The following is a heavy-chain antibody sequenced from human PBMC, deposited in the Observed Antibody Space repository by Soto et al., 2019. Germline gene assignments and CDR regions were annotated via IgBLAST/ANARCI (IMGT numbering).Heavy chain of an antibody. Sequence: SETLSLTCTVSGGSISSYYWSWIRQPAGKGLEWIGRIYTSGSTNYNPSLKSRVTMSVDTSKNQFSLKLSSVTAADTAVYYCARDRGSSSSRDFGYYYYGMDVWGQGTAVTVSS. CDR1: GGSISSYY. CDR3: ARDRGSSSSRDFGYYYYGMDV. D-gene: IGHD6-6*01. V-gene: IGHV4-4*07. CDR2: IYTSGST. J-gene: IGHJ6*02.